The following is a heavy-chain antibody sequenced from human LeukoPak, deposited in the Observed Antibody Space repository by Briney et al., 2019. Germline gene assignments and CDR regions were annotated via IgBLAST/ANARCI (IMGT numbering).Heavy chain of an antibody. Sequence: PGGSLRLSCAASGFTFSSYEMNWVRQAPGKGLEWVSYISSSGSTMYYADSVKGRFTISRDNGKKSLYLQMSSLRAEDTAVYYCARGYDLWNGYGDYWGQGTLVTVSS. D-gene: IGHD3-3*01. V-gene: IGHV3-48*03. CDR3: ARGYDLWNGYGDY. J-gene: IGHJ4*02. CDR1: GFTFSSYE. CDR2: ISSSGSTM.